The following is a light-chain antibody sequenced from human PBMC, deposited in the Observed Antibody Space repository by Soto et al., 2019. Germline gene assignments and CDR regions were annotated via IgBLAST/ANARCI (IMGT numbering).Light chain of an antibody. J-gene: IGKJ4*01. Sequence: EIVLTQSPATLSLSPGERAALSCRASQSVSSYLAWYQQKPGQAPRLLIYDASKRAPGIPARFTGSGSATDFTLTISSLEPEDFAVYFCQQRSNWPSTFGGGTKVEI. V-gene: IGKV3-11*01. CDR2: DAS. CDR1: QSVSSY. CDR3: QQRSNWPST.